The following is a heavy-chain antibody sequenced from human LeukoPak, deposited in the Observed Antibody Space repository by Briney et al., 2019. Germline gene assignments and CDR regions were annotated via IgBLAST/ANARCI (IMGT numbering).Heavy chain of an antibody. CDR3: ARRAVAGTRTGFDY. V-gene: IGHV1-8*01. Sequence: ASVKVSCKASGYTFTSYDINWVRQATGQGLEWMGWMNPNSGNTGYAQKFQGRVTMTRNTSISTAYMELSSLRSEDTAVYYCARRAVAGTRTGFDYWGQGTLVTVSS. CDR1: GYTFTSYD. CDR2: MNPNSGNT. J-gene: IGHJ4*02. D-gene: IGHD6-19*01.